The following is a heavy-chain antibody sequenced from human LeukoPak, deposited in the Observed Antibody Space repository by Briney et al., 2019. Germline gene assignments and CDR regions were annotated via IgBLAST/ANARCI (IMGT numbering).Heavy chain of an antibody. CDR2: ISSSSSYI. V-gene: IGHV3-21*04. Sequence: PGGSLRLSCAASGFTFSSYSMNWVRQAPGRGLEWVSSISSSSSYIYYADSVKGRFTISRDNSKNTLYLQMSSLRAEDTAVYYCARDRTSGNWFDPWGQGTLVTVSS. CDR3: ARDRTSGNWFDP. CDR1: GFTFSSYS. D-gene: IGHD3-10*01. J-gene: IGHJ5*02.